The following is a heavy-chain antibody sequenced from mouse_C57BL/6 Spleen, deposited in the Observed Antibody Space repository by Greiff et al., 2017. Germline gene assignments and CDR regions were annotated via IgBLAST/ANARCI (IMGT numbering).Heavy chain of an antibody. J-gene: IGHJ3*01. CDR2: ISYDGSN. Sequence: EVKLMESGPGLVKPSQSLSLTCSVTGYSITSGYYWNWIRQFPGNKLEWMGYISYDGSNNYNPSLKNRISITRDTSKNQFFLKLNSVTTEDTATYYCARDYYGSSFTTWFAYWGQGTLVTVSA. CDR1: GYSITSGYY. V-gene: IGHV3-6*01. CDR3: ARDYYGSSFTTWFAY. D-gene: IGHD1-1*01.